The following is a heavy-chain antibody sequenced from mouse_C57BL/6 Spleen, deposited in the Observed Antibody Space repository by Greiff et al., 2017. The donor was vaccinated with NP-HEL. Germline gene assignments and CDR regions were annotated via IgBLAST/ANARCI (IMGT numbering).Heavy chain of an antibody. CDR1: GYSFTGYY. D-gene: IGHD4-1*01. J-gene: IGHJ2*01. CDR2: INPSTGGT. V-gene: IGHV1-42*01. CDR3: ARSWDVPSFDY. Sequence: VHVKQSGPELVKPGASVKISCKASGYSFTGYYMNWVKQSPEKSLEWIGEINPSTGGTTYNQKFKAKATLTVDKSSSTAYMQLKSLTSEDSAVYYCARSWDVPSFDYWGQGTTLTVSS.